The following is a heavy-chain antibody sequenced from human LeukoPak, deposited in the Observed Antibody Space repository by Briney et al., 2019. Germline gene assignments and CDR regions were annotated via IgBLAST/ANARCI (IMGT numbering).Heavy chain of an antibody. CDR3: ARRVGRTGTIDFDY. V-gene: IGHV5-51*01. CDR2: IYPGESDT. J-gene: IGHJ4*02. CDR1: GYSFTSYW. Sequence: GESLKTSCKGSGYSFTSYWIGWVRQLPGKGLGWMGTIYPGESDTRYSPSFQGQVTISADNSISTAYLQWSSLKASDTAMYYCARRVGRTGTIDFDYWGQGTLVTVSS. D-gene: IGHD1-1*01.